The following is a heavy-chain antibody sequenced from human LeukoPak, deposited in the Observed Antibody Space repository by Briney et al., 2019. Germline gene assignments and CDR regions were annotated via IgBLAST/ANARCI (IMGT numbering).Heavy chain of an antibody. CDR3: ARQKGYCYGGNCYRYWFFDL. J-gene: IGHJ2*01. V-gene: IGHV4-39*01. CDR2: MYYSGST. Sequence: SETLSLTCTVSGGSISSYTYYWGWIRQPPGKGLEWIGSMYYSGSTYYNPSLKSRVTISVDTSKKQFSLTLSSMTAADTAVYYCARQKGYCYGGNCYRYWFFDLWGRGTLVTVSS. D-gene: IGHD2-15*01. CDR1: GGSISSYTYY.